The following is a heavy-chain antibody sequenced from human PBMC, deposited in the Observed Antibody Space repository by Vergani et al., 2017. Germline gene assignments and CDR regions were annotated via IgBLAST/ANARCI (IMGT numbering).Heavy chain of an antibody. CDR3: ARVEDGRGRDGNNYAFDI. CDR2: IIPIFGTA. J-gene: IGHJ3*02. V-gene: IGHV1-69*01. Sequence: QVQLVQSGAEVKKPGSSVKVSCKASGGTFSSYAISWVRQAPGQGLEWMGGIIPIFGTANYEQKFQGRVTITADESTSTAYMELSSLRSEDTAVYYCARVEDGRGRDGNNYAFDIWGQGTMVTVSS. D-gene: IGHD5-24*01. CDR1: GGTFSSYA.